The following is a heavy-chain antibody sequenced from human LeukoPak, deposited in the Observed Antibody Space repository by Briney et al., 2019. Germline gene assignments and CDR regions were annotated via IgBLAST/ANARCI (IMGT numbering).Heavy chain of an antibody. CDR1: GGTFSSYA. V-gene: IGHV1-69*13. D-gene: IGHD3-10*01. CDR2: IIPIFGTA. J-gene: IGHJ4*02. CDR3: ARGMYYYGSGSPFIFDY. Sequence: SVKVSCKASGGTFSSYAISWVRQAPGQGLEWMGGIIPIFGTANYAQKFQGRVTITADESTSTAYMELSSLRSEDTAVYYCARGMYYYGSGSPFIFDYWGQGTLVTVSS.